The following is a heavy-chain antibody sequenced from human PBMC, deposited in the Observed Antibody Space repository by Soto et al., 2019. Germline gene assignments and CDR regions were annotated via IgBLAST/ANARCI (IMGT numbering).Heavy chain of an antibody. CDR1: GFTFSSYS. CDR3: ARAYPMTTVTTGADY. J-gene: IGHJ4*02. V-gene: IGHV3-48*01. D-gene: IGHD4-17*01. Sequence: VQLVESGGGLVQPGGSLRLSCAASGFTFSSYSMNWVRQAPGKGLEWVSYISSSSSTIYYADSVKGRFTISRDNAKNSLYLQMNSLRAEDTAVYYCARAYPMTTVTTGADYWGQGTLVTVSS. CDR2: ISSSSSTI.